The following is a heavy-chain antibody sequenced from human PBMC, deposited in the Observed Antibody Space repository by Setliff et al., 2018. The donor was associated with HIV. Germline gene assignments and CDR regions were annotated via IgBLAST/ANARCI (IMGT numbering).Heavy chain of an antibody. CDR3: AKDLGNYYYMDV. Sequence: PGGSLRLSCAASGFTFSSYAMSWVRQAPGKGLEWVSGISGSGGSTYYADSVKGRFTISRDNSKNTLYLRLNSLRAEDTAIYYCAKDLGNYYYMDVWGKGTTVTVSS. CDR1: GFTFSSYA. D-gene: IGHD3-10*01. V-gene: IGHV3-23*01. J-gene: IGHJ6*03. CDR2: ISGSGGST.